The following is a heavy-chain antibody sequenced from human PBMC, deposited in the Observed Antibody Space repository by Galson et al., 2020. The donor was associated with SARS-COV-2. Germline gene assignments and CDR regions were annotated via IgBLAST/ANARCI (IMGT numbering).Heavy chain of an antibody. CDR3: ASNPSYGGVCYCRLDV. CDR1: GGTLSKYS. D-gene: IGHD2-21*02. J-gene: IGHJ6*02. Sequence: SVKVSCKASGGTLSKYSISWVRQAPGQGLEWMGGINPIFGPANYAQKFQGRVTITEDESTSTAYMELSSLRSEDTAVYYCASNPSYGGVCYCRLDVWGQGTTVTVSS. CDR2: INPIFGPA. V-gene: IGHV1-69*13.